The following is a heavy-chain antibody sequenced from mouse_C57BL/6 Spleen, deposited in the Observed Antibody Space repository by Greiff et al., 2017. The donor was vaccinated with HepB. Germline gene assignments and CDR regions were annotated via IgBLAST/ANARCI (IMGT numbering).Heavy chain of an antibody. CDR2: INPGSGGT. CDR3: AREYSNYRWYFDV. Sequence: VQLQQSGAELVRPGTSVKVSCKASGYAFTNYLIEWVKQRPGQGLEWIGVINPGSGGTNYNEKFKGKATLTADKYSSTAYLQLSSLTSEDSAVYFCAREYSNYRWYFDVWGTGTTVTVSS. CDR1: GYAFTNYL. J-gene: IGHJ1*03. V-gene: IGHV1-54*01. D-gene: IGHD2-5*01.